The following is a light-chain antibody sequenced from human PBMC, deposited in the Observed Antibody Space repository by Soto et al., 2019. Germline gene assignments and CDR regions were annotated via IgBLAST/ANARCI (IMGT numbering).Light chain of an antibody. CDR2: GAS. CDR1: QSVSNNY. V-gene: IGKV3-20*01. J-gene: IGKJ5*01. Sequence: EIVLPQSPGTLSLSPGERATLSCRASQSVSNNYLAWYQQKPGQAPRLLIYGASNRATGIPDRFSGSGSGTDFTLTISRLEPEDFAVYYCQQYGSSGTFGQGARLEIK. CDR3: QQYGSSGT.